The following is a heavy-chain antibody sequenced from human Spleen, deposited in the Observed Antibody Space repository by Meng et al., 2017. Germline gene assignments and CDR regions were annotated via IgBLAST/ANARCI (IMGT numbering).Heavy chain of an antibody. D-gene: IGHD4-17*01. Sequence: QLQLQESGPGLVKPSHTLSLTCTVAGGSISSGGYYWIWIRQHPGKGLEWIGYIYYSGSTYYNPSLKSRVTISVDTSKNQFSLKLSSVTAADTAVYYCARVWGSGDLLDYWGQGTLVTVSS. J-gene: IGHJ4*02. CDR2: IYYSGST. CDR3: ARVWGSGDLLDY. CDR1: GGSISSGGYY. V-gene: IGHV4-31*03.